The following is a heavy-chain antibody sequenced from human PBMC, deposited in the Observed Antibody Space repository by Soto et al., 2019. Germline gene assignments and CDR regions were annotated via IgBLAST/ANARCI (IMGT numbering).Heavy chain of an antibody. Sequence: GGSLRLLWAASEFTFIDLAIRWVRQEPGKGLEWVSGSSSGGGTTYYADSVRGRFTISRDISKNTLYLQMNSLGAADMSTYSCAKAAVTSRHFIDYWGQGTMVTVSS. D-gene: IGHD2-21*02. J-gene: IGHJ4*03. CDR1: EFTFIDLA. CDR2: SSSGGGTT. V-gene: IGHV3-23*01. CDR3: AKAAVTSRHFIDY.